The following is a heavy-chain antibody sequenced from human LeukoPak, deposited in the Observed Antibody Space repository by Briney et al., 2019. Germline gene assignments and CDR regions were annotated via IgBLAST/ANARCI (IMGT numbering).Heavy chain of an antibody. CDR3: ARYTSMVAFHAHGFDI. Sequence: SETLSLTCTVSGGSISSYYWSWIRQPPGKGLEWIGYIDYSGSTKYNPSLKSRITISVDTSKNQFSLKLRSVTAADTAVYYCARYTSMVAFHAHGFDIWGQGTMVTVSS. D-gene: IGHD5-18*01. J-gene: IGHJ3*02. CDR1: GGSISSYY. CDR2: IDYSGST. V-gene: IGHV4-59*01.